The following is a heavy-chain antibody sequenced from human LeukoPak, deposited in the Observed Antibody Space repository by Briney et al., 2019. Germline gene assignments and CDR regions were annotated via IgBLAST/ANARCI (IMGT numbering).Heavy chain of an antibody. V-gene: IGHV4-59*01. J-gene: IGHJ4*02. Sequence: SETLSLTCTVSDDSISDYYRGWIRQPPGEGLEWIGYFYNSGRSTYNPSLKSRVTISVDTSKNQFSLKLSSVTAADTAVYYCARGGRFGEFYDFDYWGQGTLVTVSS. D-gene: IGHD3-10*01. CDR1: DDSISDYY. CDR2: FYNSGRS. CDR3: ARGGRFGEFYDFDY.